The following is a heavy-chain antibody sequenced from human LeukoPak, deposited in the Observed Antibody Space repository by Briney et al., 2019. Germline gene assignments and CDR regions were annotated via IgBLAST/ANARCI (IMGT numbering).Heavy chain of an antibody. Sequence: SETLSLTCAVYGGSFSGYYWSWIRQPPGKGLEWIGEINHSGSTNYNPSLKSRVTISVDTSKNQFSLKLSSVTAADTAVYYCARLHPYYYDSSGYFDLQPFDYWGQGTLVTVSS. J-gene: IGHJ4*02. CDR3: ARLHPYYYDSSGYFDLQPFDY. V-gene: IGHV4-34*01. D-gene: IGHD3-22*01. CDR2: INHSGST. CDR1: GGSFSGYY.